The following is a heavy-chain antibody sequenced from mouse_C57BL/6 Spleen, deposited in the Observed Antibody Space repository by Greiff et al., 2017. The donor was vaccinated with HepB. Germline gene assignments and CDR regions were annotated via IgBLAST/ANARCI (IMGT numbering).Heavy chain of an antibody. CDR3: ARGGDYDGRLFAY. Sequence: VHLVESGAELVRPGASVKLSCKASGYTFTDYYINWVKQRPGQGLEWIARIYPGSGNTYYNEKFKGKATLTAEKSSSTAYMQLSSLTSEDSAVYFCARGGDYDGRLFAYWGQGTLVTVSA. J-gene: IGHJ3*01. CDR2: IYPGSGNT. V-gene: IGHV1-76*01. CDR1: GYTFTDYY. D-gene: IGHD2-4*01.